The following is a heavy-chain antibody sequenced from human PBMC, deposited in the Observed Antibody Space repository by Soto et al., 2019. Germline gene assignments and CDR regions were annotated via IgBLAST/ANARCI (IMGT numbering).Heavy chain of an antibody. J-gene: IGHJ4*02. Sequence: GGSLRLSCAASGFTFSSYGMHWVRQAPGKGLEWVAVIWYDGSNKYYADSVKGRFTISRDNSKNTLYLQMNSLRAEDTAVYYCARVSSSYSHFSHFDYWGQGTLVTVSS. CDR3: ARVSSSYSHFSHFDY. CDR2: IWYDGSNK. D-gene: IGHD3-10*01. V-gene: IGHV3-33*08. CDR1: GFTFSSYG.